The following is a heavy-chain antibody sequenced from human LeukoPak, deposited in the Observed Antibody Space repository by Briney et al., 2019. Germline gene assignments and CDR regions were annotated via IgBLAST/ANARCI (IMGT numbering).Heavy chain of an antibody. CDR1: GGSITNYY. D-gene: IGHD2-21*01. V-gene: IGHV4-59*01. CDR2: IYSSGNT. CDR3: ARTGEYSGRGPSWAFDI. Sequence: SETLSLTCSLSGGSITNYYWSWIRQPPGKGLAWIAWIYSSGNTDYNPSLKRRIPISLGTSNNQLSLRPNSVTTSETAVYYCARTGEYSGRGPSWAFDIWGQGTMVTVSS. J-gene: IGHJ3*02.